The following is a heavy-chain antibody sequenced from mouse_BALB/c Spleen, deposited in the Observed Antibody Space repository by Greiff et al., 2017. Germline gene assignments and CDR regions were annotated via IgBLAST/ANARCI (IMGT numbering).Heavy chain of an antibody. CDR1: GFTFSSYA. CDR2: ISSGGSYT. CDR3: ARLGLLRAMDY. V-gene: IGHV5-9-3*01. D-gene: IGHD2-3*01. Sequence: EVKVVESGGGLVKPGGSLKLSCAASGFTFSSYAMSWVRQTPEKRLEWVATISSGGSYTYYPDSVKGRFTISRDNAKNTLYLQMSSLRSEDTAMYYCARLGLLRAMDYWGQGTSVTVSS. J-gene: IGHJ4*01.